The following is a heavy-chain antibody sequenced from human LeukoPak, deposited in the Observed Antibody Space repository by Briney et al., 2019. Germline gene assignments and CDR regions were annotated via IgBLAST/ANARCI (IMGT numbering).Heavy chain of an antibody. CDR1: GGSFSGYY. CDR2: INHSGST. D-gene: IGHD5-18*01. Sequence: SETLSLTCAVYGGSFSGYYWSWIRQPPGKGLEWIGEINHSGSTNYNPSLKSRVTISVDTSKNQFSLKLSSVTAADTAVYYCARLPGYSYYYYYMDVWGKGTTVTVSS. J-gene: IGHJ6*03. CDR3: ARLPGYSYYYYYMDV. V-gene: IGHV4-34*01.